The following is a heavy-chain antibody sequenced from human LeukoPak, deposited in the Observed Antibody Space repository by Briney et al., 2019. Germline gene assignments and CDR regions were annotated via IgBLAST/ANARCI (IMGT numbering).Heavy chain of an antibody. CDR2: INWNSGSI. J-gene: IGHJ6*02. CDR3: AKDLGRRSHYIGMDV. Sequence: PGGSLRLSCAASGFTFDDYALHWVRLPPGKGLEWVSGINWNSGSIGYADSLKGRFTISRDNAKNSLYLQINSLGAEDTALYYCAKDLGRRSHYIGMDVWGQGTTVTVSS. CDR1: GFTFDDYA. V-gene: IGHV3-9*01.